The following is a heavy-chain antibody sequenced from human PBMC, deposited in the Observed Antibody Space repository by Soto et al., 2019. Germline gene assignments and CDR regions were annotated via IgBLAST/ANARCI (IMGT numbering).Heavy chain of an antibody. Sequence: PSQTLSLTCAISGDSVSSNSAAWNWIRQSPSRGLEWLGRTYYRSKWFNDYAVSVKSRITINPDTSKNQFSLQLNSVTPEDTAVYYCARDPTVTPVNYYYAMAVCGQETTVTVSS. D-gene: IGHD4-17*01. CDR3: ARDPTVTPVNYYYAMAV. CDR2: TYYRSKWFN. J-gene: IGHJ6*02. CDR1: GDSVSSNSAA. V-gene: IGHV6-1*01.